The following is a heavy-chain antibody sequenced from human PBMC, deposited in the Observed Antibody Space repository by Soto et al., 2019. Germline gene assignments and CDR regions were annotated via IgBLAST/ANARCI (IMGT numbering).Heavy chain of an antibody. CDR2: ISAYSGDT. CDR1: GYTFTGYA. J-gene: IGHJ1*01. D-gene: IGHD4-17*01. V-gene: IGHV1-18*01. CDR3: ARCSTGSGDYGLSLRY. Sequence: VQLLQSGTEVKKPGDSVRVSCKASGYTFTGYAFSWVRQAPGEGLEWMGWISAYSGDTIYSEKLQGRITMTTDPPTSKAYMEVRSLRSDYTAVYYCARCSTGSGDYGLSLRYWGQGTLVAVSS.